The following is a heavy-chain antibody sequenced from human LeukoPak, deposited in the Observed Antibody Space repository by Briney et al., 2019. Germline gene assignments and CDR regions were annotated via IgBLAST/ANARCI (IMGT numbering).Heavy chain of an antibody. J-gene: IGHJ4*02. D-gene: IGHD3-22*01. V-gene: IGHV3-30*04. CDR1: GFTFSDYA. CDR3: AKGGYTYDSSGHNYFDY. Sequence: GGSLRLSCAASGFTFSDYAMHWVRQAPGKGLEWVAVISYDGSKKYYADSVKGRFTFSRDNPKNTVYLQMNSLRAEDTAVYNCAKGGYTYDSSGHNYFDYWGQRTLVTVSS. CDR2: ISYDGSKK.